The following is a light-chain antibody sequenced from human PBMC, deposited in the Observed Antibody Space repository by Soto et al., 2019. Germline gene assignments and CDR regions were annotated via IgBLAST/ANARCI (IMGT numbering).Light chain of an antibody. Sequence: DIQMTQSPSTLSAVVGDRVTITCRASQTISSWLAWYQQKPGKAPKLLIYDASSLESGASSRFSGSGSGTESTLTISSLRPDDFASYYCQQYSSYPYTFGQGTKLEIK. CDR2: DAS. CDR3: QQYSSYPYT. V-gene: IGKV1-5*01. J-gene: IGKJ2*01. CDR1: QTISSW.